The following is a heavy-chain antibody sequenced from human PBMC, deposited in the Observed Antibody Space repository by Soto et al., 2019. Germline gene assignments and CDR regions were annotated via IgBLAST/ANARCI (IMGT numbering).Heavy chain of an antibody. Sequence: EVQLVESGGGLVQPGGTLRLSCAACGFTFSNYHMNWVRQAPGKGLEWISYINSGSATIYYAYSVKGRITISSDNAKNSRFRQRSSLKFEGTAVYFCASTTLDGGTSEGFRPWGQGNLVTCSP. CDR1: GFTFSNYH. D-gene: IGHD3-16*01. CDR3: ASTTLDGGTSEGFRP. V-gene: IGHV3-48*01. CDR2: INSGSATI. J-gene: IGHJ5*02.